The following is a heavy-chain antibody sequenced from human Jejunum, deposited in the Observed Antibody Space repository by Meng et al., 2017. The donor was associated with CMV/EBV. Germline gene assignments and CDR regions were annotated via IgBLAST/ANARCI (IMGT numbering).Heavy chain of an antibody. J-gene: IGHJ4*02. CDR2: ISWNSGSI. V-gene: IGHV3-9*01. Sequence: EFTFDDYAMNRVRQDPGKGLEWVSDISWNSGSIGYADSVKGRFTISRDNAKNSLYLQMNSLRAEDTALYYCAKDTGGTGWYHYFDSWGQGTLVTVSS. D-gene: IGHD6-19*01. CDR3: AKDTGGTGWYHYFDS. CDR1: EFTFDDYA.